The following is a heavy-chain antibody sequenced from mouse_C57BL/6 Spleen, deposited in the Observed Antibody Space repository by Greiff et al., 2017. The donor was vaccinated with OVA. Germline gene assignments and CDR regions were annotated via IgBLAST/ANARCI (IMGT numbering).Heavy chain of an antibody. CDR3: ARVGDPDWYFDV. CDR1: GYSITSGYY. V-gene: IGHV3-6*01. CDR2: ISYDGSN. Sequence: EVKLEESGPGLVKPSQSLSLTCSVTGYSITSGYYWNWIRQFPGNKLEWMGYISYDGSNNYNPSLKNRISITRDTSKNQFFLKLNSVTTEDTATYYCARVGDPDWYFDVWGTGTTVTVSS. J-gene: IGHJ1*03. D-gene: IGHD4-1*01.